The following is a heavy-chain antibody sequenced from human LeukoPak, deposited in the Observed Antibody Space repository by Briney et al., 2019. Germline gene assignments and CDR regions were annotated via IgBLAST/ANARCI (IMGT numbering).Heavy chain of an antibody. Sequence: SETLSLTCTVSGGSISSYYWSWIRQLPGKGLEWIGYIYYSGSTNYNPSLKSRVTISVDTPKNQFSLKLSSVTAADTAVYYCARRRGYYGSGGYYYYGMDVWGQGTTVTVSS. CDR3: ARRRGYYGSGGYYYYGMDV. D-gene: IGHD3-10*01. CDR2: IYYSGST. V-gene: IGHV4-59*08. J-gene: IGHJ6*02. CDR1: GGSISSYY.